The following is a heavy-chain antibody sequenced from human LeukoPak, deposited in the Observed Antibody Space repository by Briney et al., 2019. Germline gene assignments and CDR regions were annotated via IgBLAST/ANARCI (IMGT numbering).Heavy chain of an antibody. Sequence: SGTLSLTCAVSGGSISSINWWSWVRQPPGKGLEWIGYMYYSGSTNYNPSLKSRVTISVDMSKNQFSLKLSSVTAADTDVYYCTSLYSGSYDTGSFDYFNYWGQGTLVTVSS. V-gene: IGHV4-4*02. D-gene: IGHD1-26*01. CDR2: MYYSGST. J-gene: IGHJ4*02. CDR3: TSLYSGSYDTGSFDYFNY. CDR1: GGSISSINW.